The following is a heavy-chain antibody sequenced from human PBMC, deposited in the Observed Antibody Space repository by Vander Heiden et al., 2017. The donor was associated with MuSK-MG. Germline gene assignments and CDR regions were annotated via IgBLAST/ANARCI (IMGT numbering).Heavy chain of an antibody. CDR1: GRSISSYY. J-gene: IGHJ6*02. Sequence: QVQLQASGPGLVKPSQTLSLTCTAAGRSISSYYWSWIRQPPGKGLEWIGYIYYSGSTNDNPALKSRVTISVDTSMSHFSLKMSSVKDADAAVYYFAKVEGGAKNGMHVRCQVTTVTVCS. CDR2: IYYSGST. D-gene: IGHD1-26*01. V-gene: IGHV4-59*01. CDR3: AKVEGGAKNGMHV.